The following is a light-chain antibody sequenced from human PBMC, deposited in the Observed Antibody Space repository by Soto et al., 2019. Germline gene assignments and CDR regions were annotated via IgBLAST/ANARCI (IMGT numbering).Light chain of an antibody. CDR2: DDS. J-gene: IGLJ2*01. V-gene: IGLV3-21*02. CDR1: NIGSKS. Sequence: SYELTQPPSVSVAPGQTARITCGGNNIGSKSVHWYQQKPGQAPVLVVYDDSDRPSGIPERFSGSNSGNTATLTISRGEAGDEADSYCHVWDNSGDHVVFGGGTHLPAL. CDR3: HVWDNSGDHVV.